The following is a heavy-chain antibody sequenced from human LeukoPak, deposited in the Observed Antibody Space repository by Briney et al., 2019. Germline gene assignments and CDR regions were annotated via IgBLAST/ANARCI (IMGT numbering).Heavy chain of an antibody. J-gene: IGHJ4*02. CDR2: IWYDGRNK. Sequence: GGSLRLSCAASGFTFSSYGMHWVRQASGKGLEWVAVIWYDGRNKYYADSVKGRFTISRDNSKNTLYLQMNSLRAEDTAVYYCARVGHDSSGYYRGMSTYYFDYWGQGTLVTVSS. D-gene: IGHD3-22*01. CDR3: ARVGHDSSGYYRGMSTYYFDY. V-gene: IGHV3-33*01. CDR1: GFTFSSYG.